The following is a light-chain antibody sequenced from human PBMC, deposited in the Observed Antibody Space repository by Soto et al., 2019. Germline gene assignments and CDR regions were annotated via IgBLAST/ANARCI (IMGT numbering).Light chain of an antibody. V-gene: IGKV3-15*01. CDR3: QQYDNWPRT. CDR1: QSISSH. CDR2: GAS. Sequence: EVVMTQSPATLSVSPGERATLSCRASQSISSHLAWYQHKPGQPLRLLLYGASTRITGIPARFTGSGSGTEFTLTINSLQSEDFAVYYCQQYDNWPRTFGQGTKVEI. J-gene: IGKJ1*01.